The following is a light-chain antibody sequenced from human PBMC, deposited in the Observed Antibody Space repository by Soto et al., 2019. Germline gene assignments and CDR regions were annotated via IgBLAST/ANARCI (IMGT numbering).Light chain of an antibody. CDR1: SSNIGDNY. J-gene: IGLJ3*02. Sequence: QSMLTQPPSVSAAPGQKVTISCSGRSSNIGDNYVSWYQQLPGTAPKLLIYDNNMRPSGIPDRFSGSRSGTSATLDIAGLQTGDEADYYCGAWDSSLSSGVFGGGTKLTVL. CDR3: GAWDSSLSSGV. V-gene: IGLV1-51*01. CDR2: DNN.